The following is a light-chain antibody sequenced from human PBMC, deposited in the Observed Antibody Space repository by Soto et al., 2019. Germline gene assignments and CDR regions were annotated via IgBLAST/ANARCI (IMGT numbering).Light chain of an antibody. CDR2: AAS. V-gene: IGKV1-12*01. CDR3: QQYKNWPPIT. J-gene: IGKJ5*01. Sequence: IERTQYPSCVSASVGNRITITCGASQGSSSWLAWYQQQPGKAPKLLIYAASSLQSGVPSRFSGSGSGTEFTITISSLLCEDFGVYYCQQYKNWPPITFGQGTRLEIK. CDR1: QGSSSW.